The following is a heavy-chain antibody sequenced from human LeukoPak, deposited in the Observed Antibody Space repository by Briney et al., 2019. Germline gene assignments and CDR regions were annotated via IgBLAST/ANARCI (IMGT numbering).Heavy chain of an antibody. CDR2: FDPEDGET. V-gene: IGHV1-24*01. J-gene: IGHJ4*02. CDR3: ATDLGTDY. CDR1: GYTLPELS. D-gene: IGHD1-1*01. Sequence: ASVRVSFKVTGYTLPELSMHWVRQAPGKGLEWMGGFDPEDGETIYAQKFQGRVTMNEDTSTDTAYMERSSLRSEYTAVYYCATDLGTDYWGQGTLVTVSS.